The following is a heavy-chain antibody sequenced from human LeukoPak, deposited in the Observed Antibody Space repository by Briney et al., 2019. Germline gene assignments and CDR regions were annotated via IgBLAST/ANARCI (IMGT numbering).Heavy chain of an antibody. D-gene: IGHD5-24*01. J-gene: IGHJ4*02. CDR3: AKDLRDGYKLSDY. V-gene: IGHV3-23*01. Sequence: GGSLRLSCAASGLTFSSYAMNWVRQAPGKGLEWVSAISGSGGNTYYADSVKGRFTISRDNSKNTLYLQMNSLRAEDTAVYYCAKDLRDGYKLSDYWGQGTLVTVSS. CDR2: ISGSGGNT. CDR1: GLTFSSYA.